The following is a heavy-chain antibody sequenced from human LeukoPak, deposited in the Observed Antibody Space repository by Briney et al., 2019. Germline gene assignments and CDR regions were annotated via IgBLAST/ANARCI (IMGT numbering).Heavy chain of an antibody. Sequence: GGSLRLSCAASGFTFSSYEMNWVRQAPGKGLEWVSYISSSGSTIYYADSVKGRFTISRDNAKNSLYLQMNSLRAEDTAVYYCARDRSSVDIVSHGGDYWGQGTLVTVSS. CDR3: ARDRSSVDIVSHGGDY. CDR1: GFTFSSYE. V-gene: IGHV3-48*03. CDR2: ISSSGSTI. J-gene: IGHJ4*02. D-gene: IGHD5/OR15-5a*01.